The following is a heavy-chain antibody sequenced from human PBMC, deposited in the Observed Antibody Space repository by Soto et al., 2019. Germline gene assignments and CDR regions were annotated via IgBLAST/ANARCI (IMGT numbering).Heavy chain of an antibody. D-gene: IGHD4-17*01. V-gene: IGHV1-18*01. CDR2: ISAYNGST. Sequence: GASVKVSCKASGYTFTSYGISWVRQAPGQGLEWMGWISAYNGSTNYAQKLQGRVTMTTDTSTSTAYMELRSLRSDDTAVYYCATPYPTELDYGVHYYMDVWGKGTTVTVSS. J-gene: IGHJ6*03. CDR3: ATPYPTELDYGVHYYMDV. CDR1: GYTFTSYG.